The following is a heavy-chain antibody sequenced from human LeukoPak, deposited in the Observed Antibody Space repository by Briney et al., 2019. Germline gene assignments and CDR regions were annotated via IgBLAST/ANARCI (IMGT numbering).Heavy chain of an antibody. D-gene: IGHD2-21*01. CDR2: IYSGSST. CDR3: ARSIVGSMAPDY. J-gene: IGHJ4*02. V-gene: IGHV3-53*01. Sequence: PGGSLRLSCAASGFTVSSNYMSWVRQAPGKGLEWVSVIYSGSSTYYADSVKGRFTISRDNSKNTLYLQMNSLRAEDTAMYYCARSIVGSMAPDYWGQGTLVTVSS. CDR1: GFTVSSNY.